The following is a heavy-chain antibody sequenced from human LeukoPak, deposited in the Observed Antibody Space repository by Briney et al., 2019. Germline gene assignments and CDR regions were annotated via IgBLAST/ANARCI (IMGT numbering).Heavy chain of an antibody. D-gene: IGHD2-15*01. V-gene: IGHV4-34*01. CDR3: ARGFGDIVVVVAATGLSTWFDY. CDR1: GGSFSGYY. J-gene: IGHJ4*02. Sequence: SETLSLTCAVYGGSFSGYYWSWIRQPPGKGLEWIGEINHSGSTNYNPSLKSRVTISVDTSKNQFSLKLSSVTAADTAVYYCARGFGDIVVVVAATGLSTWFDYWGQGTLVTVSP. CDR2: INHSGST.